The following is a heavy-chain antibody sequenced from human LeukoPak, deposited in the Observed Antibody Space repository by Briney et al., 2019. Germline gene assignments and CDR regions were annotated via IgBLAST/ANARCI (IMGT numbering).Heavy chain of an antibody. D-gene: IGHD2-21*01. CDR2: FDPEDGEA. J-gene: IGHJ4*02. Sequence: GASVKVSCKVSGYTLTELSMHWVRQAPGKGLEWMGGFDPEDGEAIYAQKFQGRVTMTEDTSTDTAFMELTSLRSEDTAVYYCATDFGIRRYFNYWGQGTLVTVSS. V-gene: IGHV1-24*01. CDR1: GYTLTELS. CDR3: ATDFGIRRYFNY.